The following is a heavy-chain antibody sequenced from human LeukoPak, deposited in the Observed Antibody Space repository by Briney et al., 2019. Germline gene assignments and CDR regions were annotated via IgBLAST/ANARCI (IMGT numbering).Heavy chain of an antibody. CDR1: GGSFSGYY. D-gene: IGHD2-15*01. V-gene: IGHV4-34*01. J-gene: IGHJ4*02. Sequence: SETLSLTCAVYGGSFSGYYWSWIRQPPGKGLEWIGEINHSGSTNYNPSLKSRVTISVDTSKNQFSLKLSSVTAEMIGVNSCERGQGSGGSYPLLYYFDYWGQGTLVTVSS. CDR2: INHSGST. CDR3: ERGQGSGGSYPLLYYFDY.